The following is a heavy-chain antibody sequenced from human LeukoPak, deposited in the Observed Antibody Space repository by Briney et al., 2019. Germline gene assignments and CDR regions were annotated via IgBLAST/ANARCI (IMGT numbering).Heavy chain of an antibody. J-gene: IGHJ6*03. D-gene: IGHD2-2*01. Sequence: GGSLRLSCAASGFTFSSYAMSWVRQAPGKGLEWVSAISGSGGSTYYADSVKGRFTISRDTSKNTLYLQMNSLRAEDTAVYYCAACSTSQYYYYYYMDVWGKGTPVTAPS. CDR1: GFTFSSYA. CDR2: ISGSGGST. V-gene: IGHV3-23*01. CDR3: AACSTSQYYYYYYMDV.